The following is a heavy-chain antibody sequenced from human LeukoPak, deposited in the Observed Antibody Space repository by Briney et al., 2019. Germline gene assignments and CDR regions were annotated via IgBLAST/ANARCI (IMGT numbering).Heavy chain of an antibody. J-gene: IGHJ4*02. CDR1: GYTFTDYY. CDR3: ARVDYYASGSSDY. Sequence: ASVKVSCKASGYTFTDYYIQWVRQAPGQGLEWMGWINPHSGGTNYAQKFQGRVTMTRDTSITTGYMELSRLRSDDTAVYYCARVDYYASGSSDYWGQGTLVTVSS. V-gene: IGHV1-2*02. CDR2: INPHSGGT. D-gene: IGHD3-10*01.